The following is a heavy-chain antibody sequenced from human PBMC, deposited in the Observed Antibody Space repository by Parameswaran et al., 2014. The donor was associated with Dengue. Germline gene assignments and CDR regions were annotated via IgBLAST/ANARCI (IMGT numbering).Heavy chain of an antibody. D-gene: IGHD6-19*01. V-gene: IGHV4-59*01. J-gene: IGHJ5*02. Sequence: VRQAPGKGLEWIGYIYYSGSTNYNPSLKSRVTISVDTSKNQFSLKLSSVTAADTAVYYCARVDSSGWYNWFDPWGQGTLVTVSS. CDR3: ARVDSSGWYNWFDP. CDR2: IYYSGST.